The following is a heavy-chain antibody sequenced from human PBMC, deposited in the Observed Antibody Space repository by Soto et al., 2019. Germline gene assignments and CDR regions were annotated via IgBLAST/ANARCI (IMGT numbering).Heavy chain of an antibody. CDR2: ISSSSTYI. J-gene: IGHJ6*02. CDR1: GFTFSGYS. V-gene: IGHV3-21*01. Sequence: EVQLVESGGGLVKPGGSLRLSCAASGFTFSGYSMNWVRQAPGKGLEWVSSISSSSTYIYYADSVKGRFTISRDNAKNSLYLQMNSLRAEDTAVYYCARCSWNLARYYYYSMDVWGQGTTVTVSS. CDR3: ARCSWNLARYYYYSMDV. D-gene: IGHD3-10*02.